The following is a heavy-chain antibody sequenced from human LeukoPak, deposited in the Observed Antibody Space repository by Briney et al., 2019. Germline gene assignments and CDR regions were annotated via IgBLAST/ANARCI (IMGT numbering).Heavy chain of an antibody. CDR3: ARESPYYYDSSGYHFDY. J-gene: IGHJ4*02. V-gene: IGHV4-4*07. Sequence: SETLSLTCTVSGGSISSYYWSWIRQPAGKGLEWIGRIYTSGSTNYNPSLKSRVTMSVDTSKNQFSLKLSSVTAADTAVYYCARESPYYYDSSGYHFDYWGQGTLVTVSS. CDR2: IYTSGST. CDR1: GGSISSYY. D-gene: IGHD3-22*01.